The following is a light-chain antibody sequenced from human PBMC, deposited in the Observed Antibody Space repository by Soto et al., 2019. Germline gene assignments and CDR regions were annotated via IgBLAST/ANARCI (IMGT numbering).Light chain of an antibody. CDR3: QRSIRYPLT. CDR2: GAS. J-gene: IGKJ4*01. V-gene: IGKV3-20*01. Sequence: ESVLAQSPGTQSLSPGDRVSLSCRASQSISNSYLAWYQQKPGQAPRLLIYGASSRATGIPDRFSGSGSVTDFTLTTSRPEPEHIAVYYCQRSIRYPLTFGAGTKVDIK. CDR1: QSISNSY.